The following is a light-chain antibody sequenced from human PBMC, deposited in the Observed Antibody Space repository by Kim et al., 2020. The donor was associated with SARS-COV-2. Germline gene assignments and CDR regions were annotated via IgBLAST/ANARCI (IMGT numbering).Light chain of an antibody. CDR1: QSVSSNY. CDR2: DAS. V-gene: IGKV3-20*01. Sequence: IVLTQSPGTLSLSPGERATLSCRASQSVSSNYLAWYQQKSGQAPRLLIYDASSRVTGIPDRFSGSGSGTDFTLTISRLEPEDFAVYYCQQYGGSPRITFGQGTRLEI. CDR3: QQYGGSPRIT. J-gene: IGKJ5*01.